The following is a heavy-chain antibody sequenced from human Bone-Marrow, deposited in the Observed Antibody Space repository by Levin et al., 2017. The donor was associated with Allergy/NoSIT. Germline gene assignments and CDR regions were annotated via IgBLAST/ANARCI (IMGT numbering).Heavy chain of an antibody. CDR3: ARARGGDYFDY. J-gene: IGHJ4*02. CDR1: GGSVSSGSYY. D-gene: IGHD3-10*01. CDR2: IYYSGST. Sequence: SETLSLTCTVSGGSVSSGSYYWSWIRQPPGKGLEWIGYIYYSGSTNYNPSLKSRVTISVDTSKNQFSLKLSSVTAADTAVYYCARARGGDYFDYWGQGTLVTVSS. V-gene: IGHV4-61*01.